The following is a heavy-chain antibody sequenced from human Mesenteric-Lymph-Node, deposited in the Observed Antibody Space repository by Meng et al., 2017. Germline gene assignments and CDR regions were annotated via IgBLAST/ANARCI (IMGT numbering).Heavy chain of an antibody. Sequence: GESLKISCAASGFTFSSYAMHWVRQAPGKGLEWVAVISYDGSNKYYADFVKGRFTISRDNSKNTLYLQMNSLRAEDTAVYYCARGEGIVVVDPYYYYGMDVWGQGTTVTVSS. CDR1: GFTFSSYA. CDR3: ARGEGIVVVDPYYYYGMDV. CDR2: ISYDGSNK. J-gene: IGHJ6*02. D-gene: IGHD2-15*01. V-gene: IGHV3-30*01.